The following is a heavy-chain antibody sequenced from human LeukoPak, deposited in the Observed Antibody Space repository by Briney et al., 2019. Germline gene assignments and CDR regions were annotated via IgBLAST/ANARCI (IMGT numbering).Heavy chain of an antibody. J-gene: IGHJ5*02. Sequence: GGSLRLSCAAFGFTFRSYWMSWVRQAPGKGLEWVANINQDGSEKYHVDSVKGRFTISRDNAKNSVYLQMNSLTAEDTAVYYCARDGDYYDSSGRNWFDPWGQGTLVTVSS. CDR3: ARDGDYYDSSGRNWFDP. D-gene: IGHD3-22*01. CDR2: INQDGSEK. V-gene: IGHV3-7*01. CDR1: GFTFRSYW.